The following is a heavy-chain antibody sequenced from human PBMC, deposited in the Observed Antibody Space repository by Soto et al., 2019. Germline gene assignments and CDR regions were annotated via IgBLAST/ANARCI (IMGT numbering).Heavy chain of an antibody. CDR2: LYSGGST. Sequence: EVQLVETGGGLIQPGGSLRLSCAASGLTVSSNYMNWVRPAPGKGLEWVSVLYSGGSTHYAGSVKGRFIISRDNSKNTLYLQMNSLRVEDTAVYYCARDRPGDEGDGFDIWGHGTMVTVSS. CDR3: ARDRPGDEGDGFDI. J-gene: IGHJ3*02. CDR1: GLTVSSNY. D-gene: IGHD3-10*01. V-gene: IGHV3-53*02.